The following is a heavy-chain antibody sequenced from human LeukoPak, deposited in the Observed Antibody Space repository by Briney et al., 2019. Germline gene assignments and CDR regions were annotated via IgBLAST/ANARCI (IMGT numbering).Heavy chain of an antibody. CDR3: ARSGHYYDSSGYYSYYFDY. CDR2: IYMSGST. CDR1: GGSISSVSYY. Sequence: SQTLSLTCTVSGGSISSVSYYWSWIRQPAGKGLEWIGRIYMSGSTNYNPSLKSRVTISVDTSKNQFSLKLSSVTAADTAVYYCARSGHYYDSSGYYSYYFDYWGPGILVSVSS. D-gene: IGHD3-22*01. V-gene: IGHV4-61*02. J-gene: IGHJ4*02.